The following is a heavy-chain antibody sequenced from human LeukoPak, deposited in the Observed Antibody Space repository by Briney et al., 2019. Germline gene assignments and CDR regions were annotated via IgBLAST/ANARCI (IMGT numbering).Heavy chain of an antibody. Sequence: GRSLRLSCAASGFNFHDYAMHWVRQTPGKGLEWVSSISWNSGRLGYADSVKGRFTISRDNAENSLYLEMNSLRAEDTALYFCAKDIDSSSWYYFDYWGQGTLVTVSS. CDR2: ISWNSGRL. D-gene: IGHD6-13*01. CDR1: GFNFHDYA. CDR3: AKDIDSSSWYYFDY. V-gene: IGHV3-9*01. J-gene: IGHJ4*02.